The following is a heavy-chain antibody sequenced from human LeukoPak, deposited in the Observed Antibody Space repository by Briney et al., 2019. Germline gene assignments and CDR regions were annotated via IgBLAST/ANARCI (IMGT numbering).Heavy chain of an antibody. J-gene: IGHJ4*02. V-gene: IGHV1-2*02. CDR2: IKADSGDT. CDR1: GYIFTAYY. CDR3: TRIGDGYPY. Sequence: ASVTVSCKASGYIFTAYYLHWVRQAPGQGPEWTGWIKADSGDTNYARKFQGRVTMTRDTSITTVYMELSSLTSDDTAVYYCTRIGDGYPYWGQGSLVTVSS. D-gene: IGHD5-24*01.